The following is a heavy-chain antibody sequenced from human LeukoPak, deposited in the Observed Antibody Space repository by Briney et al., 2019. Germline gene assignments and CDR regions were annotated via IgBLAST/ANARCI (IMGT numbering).Heavy chain of an antibody. J-gene: IGHJ1*01. CDR1: GFTFSNAW. CDR2: IKSKADGGTA. CDR3: STDGLH. V-gene: IGHV3-15*01. Sequence: GGSLRLSCAASGFTFSNAWMSWVRQAPGKGLEWVGRIKSKADGGTADYASPVKGRFAISRDDSKNTLYLQMNSLKPEDRAVYYCSTDGLHWGQGTLVTVSS.